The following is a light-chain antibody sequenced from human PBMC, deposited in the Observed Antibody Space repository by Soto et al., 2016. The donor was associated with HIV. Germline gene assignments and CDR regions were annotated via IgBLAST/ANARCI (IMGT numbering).Light chain of an antibody. V-gene: IGLV3-1*01. CDR2: QDT. CDR3: QAWDSSTARVV. CDR1: KLGNKY. Sequence: SYELTQPPSVSVSPGQTVSITCSGDKLGNKYACWYQQKPGQSPVLVIFQDTKRPSGIPERFSGSNSGNTATLTISETQAMDEADYYCQAWDSSTARVVFGGGTKLTVL. J-gene: IGLJ2*01.